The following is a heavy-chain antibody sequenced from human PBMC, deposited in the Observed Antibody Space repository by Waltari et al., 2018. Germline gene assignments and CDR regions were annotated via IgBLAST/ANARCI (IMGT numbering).Heavy chain of an antibody. CDR3: ARIRLTAMVEFDY. CDR1: GFSLSNPNMG. V-gene: IGHV2-26*01. CDR2: IFSNDEK. J-gene: IGHJ4*02. Sequence: HVTFKESGPVLVKPTEPLTLTCTVSGFSLSNPNMGVSWFRQPPGKALEWLAHIFSNDEKSYSTSLKSRLTISKDTSKSQVVLTMTNMDPVDTATYYCARIRLTAMVEFDYWGQGTLVTVSS. D-gene: IGHD5-18*01.